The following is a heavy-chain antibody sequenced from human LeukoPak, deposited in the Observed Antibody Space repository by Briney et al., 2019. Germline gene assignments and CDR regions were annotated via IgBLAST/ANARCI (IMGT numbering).Heavy chain of an antibody. Sequence: GGSLRLSCAASEFTFSDYEMNWVRQAPGKGLEWVSYISRSGSTIYYADSVKGRFTISRDNAKNSVFLQMNTLRAEDTAVYYCARRVIAVGLDYWGQGTLVTVSS. J-gene: IGHJ4*02. V-gene: IGHV3-48*03. CDR1: EFTFSDYE. D-gene: IGHD2-21*01. CDR2: ISRSGSTI. CDR3: ARRVIAVGLDY.